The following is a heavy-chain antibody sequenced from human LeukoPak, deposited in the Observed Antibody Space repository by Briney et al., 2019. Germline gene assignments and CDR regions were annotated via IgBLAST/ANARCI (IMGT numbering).Heavy chain of an antibody. Sequence: GGSLRLSCAASGFTFSSYSMNWVRQAPGKGLEWVSSISSSSSYIYYADSVKGRFTISRDNARNSLYLQMNRLRAEDAAVYYCASLDDYNTYWYYLNFWGQGTLVTVSS. V-gene: IGHV3-21*04. CDR3: ASLDDYNTYWYYLNF. D-gene: IGHD4-11*01. J-gene: IGHJ4*02. CDR2: ISSSSSYI. CDR1: GFTFSSYS.